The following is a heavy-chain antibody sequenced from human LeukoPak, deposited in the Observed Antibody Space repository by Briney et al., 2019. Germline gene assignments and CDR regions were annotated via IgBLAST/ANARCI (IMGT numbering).Heavy chain of an antibody. CDR1: GFTFSSYS. Sequence: GGSLRLSCAASGFTFSSYSMNWVRQAPGKGLEWVSSISSSSSYIYYADSVKGRLTISRDNAKNSLYLQMNSLRAEDTAVYYCAREQGVATISYYYYMDVWGKGTTVTVSS. D-gene: IGHD5-12*01. CDR2: ISSSSSYI. J-gene: IGHJ6*03. V-gene: IGHV3-21*01. CDR3: AREQGVATISYYYYMDV.